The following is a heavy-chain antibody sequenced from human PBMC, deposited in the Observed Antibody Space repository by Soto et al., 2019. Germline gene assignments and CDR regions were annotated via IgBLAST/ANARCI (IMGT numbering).Heavy chain of an antibody. CDR2: IYWDDEK. D-gene: IGHD3-3*01. CDR3: AKRGLESPGYWYYFDY. V-gene: IGHV2-5*08. J-gene: IGHJ4*02. Sequence: SWIRQTPGGALEWVALIYWDDEKRYSPSLKTRLTITQDTSKNQVVLTMTNMDPVNTGTYYCAKRGLESPGYWYYFDYWGQGAPVPVSS.